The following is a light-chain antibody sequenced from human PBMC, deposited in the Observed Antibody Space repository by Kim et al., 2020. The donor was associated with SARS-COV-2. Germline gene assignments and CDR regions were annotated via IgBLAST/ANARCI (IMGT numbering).Light chain of an antibody. J-gene: IGLJ2*01. Sequence: QSVLTQPPSASGTPGQRVTLSCSGSSSNIGSNPVNWYQQFPGTAPKLLIYTNNQWPSGVPDRCSGSKSGTTASLAISGVQSEDEADYYCAAWDDSLNGVVFGGGTKVTVL. V-gene: IGLV1-44*01. CDR3: AAWDDSLNGVV. CDR2: TNN. CDR1: SSNIGSNP.